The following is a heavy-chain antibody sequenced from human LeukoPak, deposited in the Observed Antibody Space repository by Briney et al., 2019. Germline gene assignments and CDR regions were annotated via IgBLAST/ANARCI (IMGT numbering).Heavy chain of an antibody. V-gene: IGHV3-72*01. CDR1: GFTFSDHY. CDR3: APTYYYSSGSYPG. CDR2: TRNKANSYTT. D-gene: IGHD3-10*01. Sequence: GGSLRLSCAASGFTFSDHYMDWVRQAPGKGLEWVGRTRNKANSYTTEYAASVKCRFTISRDDSKNSLYLQMNSLKTEDTAVYYCAPTYYYSSGSYPGWGQGTLVTVSS. J-gene: IGHJ4*02.